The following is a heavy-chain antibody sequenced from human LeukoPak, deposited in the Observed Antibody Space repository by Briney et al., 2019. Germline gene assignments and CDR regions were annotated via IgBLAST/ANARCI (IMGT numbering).Heavy chain of an antibody. Sequence: QPGGTLRLSCAASGFTFSTYGMSWVRQAPGKGLEWVSGISWNSGSIGYADSVKGRFTISRDNAKNSLYLQMNSLRAEDMALYYCAKDKVAAAGTGRGFDYWGQGTLVTVSS. J-gene: IGHJ4*02. D-gene: IGHD6-13*01. CDR2: ISWNSGSI. CDR3: AKDKVAAAGTGRGFDY. CDR1: GFTFSTYG. V-gene: IGHV3-9*03.